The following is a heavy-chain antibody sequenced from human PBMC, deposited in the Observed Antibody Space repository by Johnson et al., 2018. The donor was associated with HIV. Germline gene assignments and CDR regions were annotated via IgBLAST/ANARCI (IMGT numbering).Heavy chain of an antibody. CDR2: IKYDGSDK. D-gene: IGHD6-13*01. CDR3: ARDGESQQLPLGDAFDV. CDR1: GFTFSSYA. V-gene: IGHV3-7*01. Sequence: VQLVESGGGVVQPGGCLRLSCVASGFTFSSYAMHWVRQAPGKGLEWVASIKYDGSDKYYVDAVNGRLIISRDNVNNSVYLQMNSLRGEDTAMYYCARDGESQQLPLGDAFDVWGQG. J-gene: IGHJ3*01.